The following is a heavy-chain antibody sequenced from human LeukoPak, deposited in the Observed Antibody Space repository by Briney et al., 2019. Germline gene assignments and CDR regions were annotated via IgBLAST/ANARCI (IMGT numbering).Heavy chain of an antibody. D-gene: IGHD1-7*01. V-gene: IGHV1-18*01. CDR3: ARDGAPPSGTEDYYYYGMDV. Sequence: ASVKLSCTASGYTFTSYGISWVRQAPGQGLEWIGWISANNGNTNYAEKLQGRVTITTDTSTSTAYMELRSLRSDDTAVYYCARDGAPPSGTEDYYYYGMDVWGQGTTVTVSS. J-gene: IGHJ6*02. CDR1: GYTFTSYG. CDR2: ISANNGNT.